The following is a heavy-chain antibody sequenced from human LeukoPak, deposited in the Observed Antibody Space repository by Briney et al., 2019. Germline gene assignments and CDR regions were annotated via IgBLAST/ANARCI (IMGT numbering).Heavy chain of an antibody. CDR3: ARGLRRPCSSTSCYTNYYYGMDV. CDR1: GGSFSGYY. D-gene: IGHD2-2*02. CDR2: INHSGST. Sequence: SETLSLTCAVYGGSFSGYYWSWIRQPPGKGLEWIGEINHSGSTNYNPSLKSRVTISVDTSKNQFSLKLSSVTAADTAVYYCARGLRRPCSSTSCYTNYYYGMDVWGQGTTVTVS. J-gene: IGHJ6*02. V-gene: IGHV4-34*01.